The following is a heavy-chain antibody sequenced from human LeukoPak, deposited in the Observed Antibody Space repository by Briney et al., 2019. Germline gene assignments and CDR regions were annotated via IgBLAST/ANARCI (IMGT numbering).Heavy chain of an antibody. Sequence: GGSLRLPCAASGFTFSSYAVSWVRQAPGKGLEWVSGISGGGGSTYYADSVKGRFTISRDNSKNTLYLQMNSLRAEDTAIYYCAKEYGSGSYFVDYWGQGTLVTVSS. CDR3: AKEYGSGSYFVDY. V-gene: IGHV3-23*01. CDR2: ISGGGGST. CDR1: GFTFSSYA. J-gene: IGHJ4*02. D-gene: IGHD3-10*01.